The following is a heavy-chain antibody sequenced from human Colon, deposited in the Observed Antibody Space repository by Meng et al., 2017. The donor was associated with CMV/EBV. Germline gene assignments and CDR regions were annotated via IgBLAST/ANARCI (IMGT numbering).Heavy chain of an antibody. V-gene: IGHV3-15*01. CDR3: ATGTGKSDLDY. Sequence: CAASGVNLNTAWMSWVRQAPGKGLEWVGRIKSKTEGGTTDYAAPTQGRFTLSRDDSTNTVYLQMNSLKTEDTAMYYCATGTGKSDLDYWGQGTLVTVSS. CDR2: IKSKTEGGTT. D-gene: IGHD1-1*01. J-gene: IGHJ4*02. CDR1: GVNLNTAW.